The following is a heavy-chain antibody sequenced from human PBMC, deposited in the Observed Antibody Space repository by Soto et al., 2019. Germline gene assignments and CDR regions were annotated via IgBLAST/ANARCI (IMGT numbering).Heavy chain of an antibody. J-gene: IGHJ4*02. CDR2: IWYDGSNK. CDR3: ARDSGVAGTTPCGY. CDR1: GFTFSSYG. Sequence: GGSLRLSCAASGFTFSSYGMHWVRQAPGKGLEWVAVIWYDGSNKYYADSVKGRFTISRDNSKNTLYLQMNSLRAEDTAVYYCARDSGVAGTTPCGYWGQGTLVTVSS. D-gene: IGHD3-10*01. V-gene: IGHV3-33*01.